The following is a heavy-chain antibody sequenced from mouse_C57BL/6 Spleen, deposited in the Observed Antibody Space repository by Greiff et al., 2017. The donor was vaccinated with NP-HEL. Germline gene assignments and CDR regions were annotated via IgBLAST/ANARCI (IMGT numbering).Heavy chain of an antibody. D-gene: IGHD1-1*01. V-gene: IGHV14-3*01. J-gene: IGHJ4*01. CDR1: GFNIKNTY. Sequence: EVQRVESVAELVRPGASVKLSCTASGFNIKNTYMHWVKQRPEQGLEWIGRIDPANGNTKYAPKFQGKATITADTSSNTAYLQLSSLTSEDTAIYYCASDYYGSSWSAMDYWGQGTSVTVSS. CDR2: IDPANGNT. CDR3: ASDYYGSSWSAMDY.